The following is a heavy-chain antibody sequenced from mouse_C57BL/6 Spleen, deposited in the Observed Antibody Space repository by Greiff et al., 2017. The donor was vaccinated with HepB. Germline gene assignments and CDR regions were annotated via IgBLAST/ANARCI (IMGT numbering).Heavy chain of an antibody. CDR2: IRSKSNNYAT. CDR3: VGRYDYDGGAWFAY. Sequence: EVQLVESGGGLVQPKGSLKLSCAASGFSFNTYAMNWVRQAPGKGLEWVARIRSKSNNYATYYADSVKDRFTISRDDSESMLYLQMNNLKTEDTAMYYCVGRYDYDGGAWFAYWGQGTLVTVSA. V-gene: IGHV10-1*01. J-gene: IGHJ3*01. D-gene: IGHD2-4*01. CDR1: GFSFNTYA.